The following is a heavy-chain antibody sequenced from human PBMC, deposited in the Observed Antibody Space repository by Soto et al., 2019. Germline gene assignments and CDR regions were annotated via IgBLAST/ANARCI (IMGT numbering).Heavy chain of an antibody. J-gene: IGHJ4*02. V-gene: IGHV3-64D*06. CDR3: VKDRYYDFWSGNGSVLDY. CDR1: GLTFSCYA. D-gene: IGHD3-3*01. CDR2: ISSNGGST. Sequence: GGSLRRSCSAYGLTFSCYAMHRVPLAPGKGLEYVSAISSNGGSTYYADSVKGRFTISRDNSKNTLYLQMSSLRAEDTAVYDCVKDRYYDFWSGNGSVLDYWGQGT.